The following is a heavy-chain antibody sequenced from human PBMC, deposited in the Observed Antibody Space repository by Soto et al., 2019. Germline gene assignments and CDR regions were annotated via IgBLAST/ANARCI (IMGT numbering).Heavy chain of an antibody. CDR2: IYYSGST. CDR3: ARHELGGWFGENRGIDY. Sequence: QVQLQESGPGLVKPAETLSLTCTVSVGSIRSYSWSWIRQPPGQGLEWIADIYYSGSTHYNPSLKRRVTISVDTSQHQCSLELSSVTAADTAVYYGARHELGGWFGENRGIDYWGQGTLVTFSS. V-gene: IGHV4-59*08. CDR1: VGSIRSYS. J-gene: IGHJ4*02. D-gene: IGHD3-10*01.